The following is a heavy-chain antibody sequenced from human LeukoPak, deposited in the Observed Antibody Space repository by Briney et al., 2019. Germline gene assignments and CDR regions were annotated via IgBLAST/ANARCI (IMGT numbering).Heavy chain of an antibody. V-gene: IGHV3-23*01. Sequence: PGGSLRLSCAASGFTFSSYAMSWVSQAPGKGLEWVSAISASGDNTYYADSVKGRVTISRDNSKNTLFVQMNSLRAEDTAIYYCAKEKYGDLDYWGQGTLVTVSS. CDR1: GFTFSSYA. D-gene: IGHD4-17*01. CDR2: ISASGDNT. CDR3: AKEKYGDLDY. J-gene: IGHJ4*02.